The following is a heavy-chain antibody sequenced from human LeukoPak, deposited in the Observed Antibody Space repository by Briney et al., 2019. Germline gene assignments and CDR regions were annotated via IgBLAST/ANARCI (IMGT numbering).Heavy chain of an antibody. CDR3: ARASGYSSSWTRYYYYGMDV. CDR2: ISSSGSTI. V-gene: IGHV3-11*01. D-gene: IGHD6-13*01. CDR1: GFTFSDYY. J-gene: IGHJ6*02. Sequence: GGSLRLSCAASGFTFSDYYMSWIRQAPGKGLEWVSYISSSGSTIYYADSVKGRFTISRDNAKNSLYLQMNSLRAEDTAVYYCARASGYSSSWTRYYYYGMDVWGQGTTVTVSS.